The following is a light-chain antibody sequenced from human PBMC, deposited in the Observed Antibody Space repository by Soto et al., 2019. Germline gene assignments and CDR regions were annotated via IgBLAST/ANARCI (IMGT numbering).Light chain of an antibody. Sequence: QSVLTQPPSASGSPGRSVTISCTGTSSDVGGYNYVSWYQQHPGKAPKLMIYEVSKRPSGVPDRFSGSKSGNTASLTVSGLQAEDEADYYCISYAGSNLLYVFGTGTRSPS. J-gene: IGLJ1*01. CDR3: ISYAGSNLLYV. CDR2: EVS. CDR1: SSDVGGYNY. V-gene: IGLV2-8*01.